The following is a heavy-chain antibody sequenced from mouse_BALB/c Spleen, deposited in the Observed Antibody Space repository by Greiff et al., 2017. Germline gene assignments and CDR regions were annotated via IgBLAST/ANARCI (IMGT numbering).Heavy chain of an antibody. J-gene: IGHJ3*01. CDR1: GFTFSSYT. V-gene: IGHV5-6-4*01. Sequence: EVKLMESGGGLVKPGGSLKLSCAASGFTFSSYTMSWVRQTPEKRLEWVATISSGGSYSYYPDSVKGRFTISRDNGKNTLYLQMSSLKSEDTAMYYCTRDRDPVWFAYWGEGTLGSVSA. CDR3: TRDRDPVWFAY. CDR2: ISSGGSYS.